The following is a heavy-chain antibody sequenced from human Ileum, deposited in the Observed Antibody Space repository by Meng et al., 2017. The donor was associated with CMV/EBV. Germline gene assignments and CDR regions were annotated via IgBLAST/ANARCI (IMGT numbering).Heavy chain of an antibody. Sequence: EVQLVESGXGLVQLXGFLRLSCAASGFTVSDNYMSWVRQAPGKGLVWVSVIYSGDNTYYADSVKGRFSIYRDNSKNAVYLQLNSLRAEDTAVYFCARDPWVGSGWHGGGQGTLGNVSS. CDR2: IYSGDNT. D-gene: IGHD6-19*01. CDR3: ARDPWVGSGWHG. V-gene: IGHV3-66*01. CDR1: GFTVSDNY. J-gene: IGHJ4*02.